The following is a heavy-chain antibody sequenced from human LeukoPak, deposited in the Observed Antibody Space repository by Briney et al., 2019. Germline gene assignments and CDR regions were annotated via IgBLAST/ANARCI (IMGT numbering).Heavy chain of an antibody. CDR1: GFTFSSYG. J-gene: IGHJ4*02. CDR2: IRYDGSNK. V-gene: IGHV3-30*02. Sequence: PGGSLRLSCAASGFTFSSYGMHWVRQAPGKGLEWVAFIRYDGSNKYYADSVKGRCTISRDNSKNTLYLQMNSLRAEDTAVYYCAKVDGFGRSADYWGQGTLVTVSS. CDR3: AKVDGFGRSADY. D-gene: IGHD3-10*01.